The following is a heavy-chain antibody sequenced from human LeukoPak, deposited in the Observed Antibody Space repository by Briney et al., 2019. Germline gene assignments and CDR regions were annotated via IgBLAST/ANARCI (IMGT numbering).Heavy chain of an antibody. D-gene: IGHD6-19*01. CDR3: ARRHSSGWYQDY. Sequence: PSETLSLTCTVSGGSISSYYWGWIRQPPGKGLEWIGSIYYSGSTYYNPSLKSRVTISVDTSKNQFSLKLSSVTAADTAVYYCARRHSSGWYQDYWGQGTLVTVSS. CDR2: IYYSGST. V-gene: IGHV4-39*01. J-gene: IGHJ4*02. CDR1: GGSISSYY.